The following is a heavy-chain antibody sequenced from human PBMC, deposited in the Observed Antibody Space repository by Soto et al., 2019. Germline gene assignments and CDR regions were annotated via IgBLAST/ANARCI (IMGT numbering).Heavy chain of an antibody. V-gene: IGHV1-69*13. CDR1: GGTFSSYA. CDR2: IVPMFGTV. J-gene: IGHJ4*02. CDR3: ARAGLL. Sequence: SVKVSCKASGGTFSSYAISWVRQAPGQGLEWLGGIVPMFGTVRYAQKLQDRVTVTADESTTTAYMELRSLRSEDTAMYYCARAGLLWGQGTLVTVSS. D-gene: IGHD2-21*02.